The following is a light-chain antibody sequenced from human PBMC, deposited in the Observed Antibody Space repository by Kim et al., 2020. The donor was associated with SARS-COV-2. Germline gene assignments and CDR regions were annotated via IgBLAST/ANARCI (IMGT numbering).Light chain of an antibody. J-gene: IGKJ3*01. V-gene: IGKV3-11*01. CDR3: QQRSRWPIFT. CDR1: QSVGSY. Sequence: EIVLAQSPATLSLSPGERATLSCRASQSVGSYLAWYQQKPGQAPRLLIYDASSRATGIPARFSGSGSGTDFTLTIDGLAPEDFAVYYCQQRSRWPIFTFGPGTKVDIK. CDR2: DAS.